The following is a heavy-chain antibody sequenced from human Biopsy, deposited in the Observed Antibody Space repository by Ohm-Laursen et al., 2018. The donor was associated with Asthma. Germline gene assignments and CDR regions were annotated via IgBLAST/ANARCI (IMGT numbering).Heavy chain of an antibody. V-gene: IGHV3-30*03. Sequence: SSLRLSYAASGFTFSTYGMNWVRQAPGKGLEWVAVISFDGSNKYYGDAEKGQFTIPIDNSKNTVYLQMNILRPKDTAVYFCASYEVATAILPMDVWGQGTTVTVSS. CDR1: GFTFSTYG. CDR2: ISFDGSNK. CDR3: ASYEVATAILPMDV. J-gene: IGHJ6*02. D-gene: IGHD2-21*02.